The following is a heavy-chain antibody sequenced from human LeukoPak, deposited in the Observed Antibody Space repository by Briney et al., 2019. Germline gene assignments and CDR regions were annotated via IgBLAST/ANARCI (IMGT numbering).Heavy chain of an antibody. V-gene: IGHV3-74*01. CDR2: INSDGSST. CDR1: GFTFSKHW. Sequence: GGSLRLSCAASGFTFSKHWMHWVRQAPGKGLVWVSRINSDGSSTTYADSVKSRFTISRDNAKNTLYLQMNSLKTEDTAVYYCTRGRGYSYGWIGEKLLDYWGQGTLVTVSS. D-gene: IGHD5-18*01. CDR3: TRGRGYSYGWIGEKLLDY. J-gene: IGHJ4*02.